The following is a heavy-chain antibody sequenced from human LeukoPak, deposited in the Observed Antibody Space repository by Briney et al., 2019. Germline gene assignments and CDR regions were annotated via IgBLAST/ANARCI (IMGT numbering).Heavy chain of an antibody. CDR3: ARDEYYDSSGYYVPH. J-gene: IGHJ4*02. Sequence: GASVKVSCKASGYTFTSYYMHWVRRAPGQGLEWMGIINPSGGSTSYAQKFQGRVTMTRDTSTSTVYMELSSLRSEDTAVYYCARDEYYDSSGYYVPHWGQGTLVTVSS. CDR1: GYTFTSYY. D-gene: IGHD3-22*01. V-gene: IGHV1-46*01. CDR2: INPSGGST.